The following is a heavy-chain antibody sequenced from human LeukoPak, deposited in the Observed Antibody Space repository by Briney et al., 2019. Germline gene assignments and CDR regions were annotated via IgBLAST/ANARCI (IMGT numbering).Heavy chain of an antibody. J-gene: IGHJ4*02. CDR1: GFTFSSYS. CDR2: ISGSGGST. Sequence: GESLRLSCAASGFTFSSYSMSWVRQAPGKGLEWVSAISGSGGSTYYADSVKGRFTISRDNSKNTLYLQMNSLRAEDTAVYYCANQAQLVAYFDYWGQGTLVTVPS. D-gene: IGHD6-6*01. CDR3: ANQAQLVAYFDY. V-gene: IGHV3-23*01.